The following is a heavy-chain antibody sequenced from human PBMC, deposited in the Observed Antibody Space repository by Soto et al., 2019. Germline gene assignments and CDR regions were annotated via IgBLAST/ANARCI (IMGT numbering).Heavy chain of an antibody. Sequence: QVQLVQSGAEVKKPGASVKVSCKASGYTFTSYAMHWVRQAPGQRLEWMGWIKAGNGNTKYSQKFQGRVTITRDTSASTAYMELSSLRSEDTAVYYCARDLIREDCSSTSCYRYNWFDPWGQGTLVTVSS. J-gene: IGHJ5*02. CDR3: ARDLIREDCSSTSCYRYNWFDP. CDR1: GYTFTSYA. V-gene: IGHV1-3*01. D-gene: IGHD2-2*01. CDR2: IKAGNGNT.